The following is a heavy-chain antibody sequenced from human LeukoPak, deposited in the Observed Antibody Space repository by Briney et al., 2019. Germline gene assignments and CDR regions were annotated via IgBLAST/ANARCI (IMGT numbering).Heavy chain of an antibody. CDR2: INPNSGGT. J-gene: IGHJ6*02. CDR1: GYTFTGYY. CDR3: ARFRPYGSGSYDYYYGMDV. D-gene: IGHD3-10*01. Sequence: ASVKVSCKASGYTFTGYYMHWVRQAPGQGLEWMGWINPNSGGTNYAQKFQGRVTMTRDTSISTAYMELSRLRSDDTAVYYCARFRPYGSGSYDYYYGMDVWGQGTTVTVSS. V-gene: IGHV1-2*02.